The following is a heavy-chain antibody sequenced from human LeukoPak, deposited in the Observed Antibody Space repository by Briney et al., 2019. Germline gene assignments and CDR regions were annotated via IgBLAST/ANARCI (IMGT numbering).Heavy chain of an antibody. V-gene: IGHV3-23*01. CDR1: GFTSSSYA. D-gene: IGHD4-17*01. CDR3: AKEGYYGDYWNGMFDY. J-gene: IGHJ4*02. Sequence: PGGSLRLSCADSGFTSSSYAMSWVRQAPGKGLEWVSAISGSGGSTYYAASVKGRFIISRDNSKTTLYPHMNSLRAEDTAIYYGAKEGYYGDYWNGMFDYWGQGTLVTVSS. CDR2: ISGSGGST.